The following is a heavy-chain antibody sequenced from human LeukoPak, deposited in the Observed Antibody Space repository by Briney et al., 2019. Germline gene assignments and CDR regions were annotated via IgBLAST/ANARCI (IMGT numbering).Heavy chain of an antibody. CDR3: ASSTLDIVVVPAAKHYYYYGMDV. D-gene: IGHD2-2*03. V-gene: IGHV4-61*08. J-gene: IGHJ6*02. Sequence: SETLSLTCTVSGGSISSGDYYWSWIRQPPGKGLEWIGYIYYSGSTNYNPSLKSRVTISVDTSKNQFSLKLSSVTAADTAVYYCASSTLDIVVVPAAKHYYYYGMDVWGQGTTVTVSS. CDR1: GGSISSGDYY. CDR2: IYYSGST.